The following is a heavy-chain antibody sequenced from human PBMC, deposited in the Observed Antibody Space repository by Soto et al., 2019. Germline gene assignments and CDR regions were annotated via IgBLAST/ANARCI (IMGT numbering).Heavy chain of an antibody. CDR2: IYYSGST. Sequence: PSETLSLTCTVSGGSISSGGYYWSWIRQHPGKGLEWIGYIYYSGSTYYNPSLKSRVTISVDTSKNQFSLKLSSVTAADTAVYYCARDPGIAVPELSGYYYYGMDVWGQGTTVTVSS. V-gene: IGHV4-31*03. CDR3: ARDPGIAVPELSGYYYYGMDV. J-gene: IGHJ6*02. D-gene: IGHD6-19*01. CDR1: GGSISSGGYY.